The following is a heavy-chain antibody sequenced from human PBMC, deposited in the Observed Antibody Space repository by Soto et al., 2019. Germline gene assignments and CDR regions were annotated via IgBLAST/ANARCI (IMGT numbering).Heavy chain of an antibody. Sequence: SETLSLTCTVSGGSISNDYWSWIRQPPGKGLEWIGYMYYIGSTNYNPSLKSRVTISVDTAKNQFSLNLRSVTAADTAVYYCARTNWNANWFDPWGQGTLVTVSS. V-gene: IGHV4-59*01. CDR3: ARTNWNANWFDP. CDR2: MYYIGST. CDR1: GGSISNDY. J-gene: IGHJ5*02. D-gene: IGHD1-20*01.